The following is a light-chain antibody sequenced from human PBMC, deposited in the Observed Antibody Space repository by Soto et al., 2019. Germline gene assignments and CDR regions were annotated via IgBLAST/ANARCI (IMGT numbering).Light chain of an antibody. CDR3: QQYGATPGT. CDR1: QSVTNSY. J-gene: IGKJ1*01. V-gene: IGKV3-20*01. CDR2: GAS. Sequence: EIVLTQSPDTLSLSPGERVTLSCRASQSVTNSYLAWYQQKPGQGPRLLIHGASSRATGTPDRFSGSGSGTQFPLTISRLEPEDFPVYYCQQYGATPGTFGQGTKLDIK.